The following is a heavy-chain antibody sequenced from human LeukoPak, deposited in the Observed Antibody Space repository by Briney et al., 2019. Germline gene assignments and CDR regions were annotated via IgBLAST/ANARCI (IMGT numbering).Heavy chain of an antibody. CDR1: GDGVSSNSAA. CDR3: ASSMNSYSSSWYYFDY. D-gene: IGHD6-13*01. CDR2: TYYRSKWYN. Sequence: SQTLSLTCAISGDGVSSNSAAWNWIRQSPSRGLEWLGRTYYRSKWYNDYAVSVKSRITINPDTSKNQFSLQLNSVTPEDTAVYYCASSMNSYSSSWYYFDYWGQGTLVTVSS. V-gene: IGHV6-1*01. J-gene: IGHJ4*02.